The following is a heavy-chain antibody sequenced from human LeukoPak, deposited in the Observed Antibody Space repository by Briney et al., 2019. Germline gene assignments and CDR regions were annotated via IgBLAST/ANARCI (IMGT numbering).Heavy chain of an antibody. CDR1: GFTFSRYG. Sequence: GGSLRLSCAASGFTFSRYGMHWVRQAPGKGLEWVANIKQDGSEKYYVDSVKGRFTISRDNAKNSLYLQMNSLRAEDTAVYYCARDLYRIVVVPHYFDYWGQGTLVTVSS. V-gene: IGHV3-7*01. D-gene: IGHD3-22*01. CDR3: ARDLYRIVVVPHYFDY. J-gene: IGHJ4*02. CDR2: IKQDGSEK.